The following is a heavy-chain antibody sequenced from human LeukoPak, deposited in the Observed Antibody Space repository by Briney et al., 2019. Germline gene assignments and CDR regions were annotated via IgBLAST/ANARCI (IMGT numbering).Heavy chain of an antibody. D-gene: IGHD3-22*01. CDR2: IYYSGST. Sequence: SETLSLTCTVSGGSISSYYWSWIRQPPGKGLEWIGYIYYSGSTNYNPSLKSRVTISVDTPKNQFSLKLSSVTAADTAVYYCARHGLDSSGYYTSQYFQHWGQGTLVTVSS. V-gene: IGHV4-59*08. CDR3: ARHGLDSSGYYTSQYFQH. CDR1: GGSISSYY. J-gene: IGHJ1*01.